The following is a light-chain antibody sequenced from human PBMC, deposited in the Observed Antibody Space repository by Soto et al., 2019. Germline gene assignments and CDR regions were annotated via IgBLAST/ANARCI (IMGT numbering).Light chain of an antibody. CDR2: AAS. CDR1: QSISSY. Sequence: DIQMTQSPSSLSASVGDIFTITCRASQSISSYLNWYQQKPGKAPKLLIYAASSLQSGVPSRYSGSGSGTEFTLTISNLQPDDFATYYCQQYESYSPWTFGQGTKVDIK. V-gene: IGKV1-5*01. CDR3: QQYESYSPWT. J-gene: IGKJ1*01.